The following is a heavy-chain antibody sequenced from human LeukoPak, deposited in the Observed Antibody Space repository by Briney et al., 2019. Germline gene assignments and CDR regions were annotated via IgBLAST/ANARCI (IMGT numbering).Heavy chain of an antibody. D-gene: IGHD4-17*01. V-gene: IGHV4-30-4*01. J-gene: IGHJ4*02. CDR3: ARVTTVMLFDY. CDR1: GGSISSGDYY. Sequence: SETLSLTCTVSGGSISSGDYYWSWIRQPPGKGLEWIGYIYYSGSTYYNPSLKSRVTISVDTSKSQFSLKLSSVTAADTAVYYCARVTTVMLFDYWGQGTLVTVSS. CDR2: IYYSGST.